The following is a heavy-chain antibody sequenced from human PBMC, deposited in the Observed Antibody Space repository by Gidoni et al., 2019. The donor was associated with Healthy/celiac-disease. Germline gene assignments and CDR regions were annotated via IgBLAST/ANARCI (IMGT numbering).Heavy chain of an antibody. D-gene: IGHD3-3*01. J-gene: IGHJ5*02. CDR1: GYTFTTFG. CDR3: ARVSSGDFWSGYYTGWFDP. CDR2: ISAYNGNT. Sequence: VQLVQSGAEVKKPGASVKVSCQASGYTFTTFGTRWVRQAPGQGLEWMGWISAYNGNTNYAQKLQGRVTMTTDTSTSTAYMELRSLRSDDTAVYYCARVSSGDFWSGYYTGWFDPWGQGTLVTVSS. V-gene: IGHV1-18*01.